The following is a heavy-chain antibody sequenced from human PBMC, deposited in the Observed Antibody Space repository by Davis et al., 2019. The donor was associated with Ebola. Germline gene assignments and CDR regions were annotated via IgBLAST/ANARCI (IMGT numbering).Heavy chain of an antibody. Sequence: GESLKISCPGPGYSFPPYRIVSVRPMPCQSLVPIGIIFPVDSDTRYSPSFQGQVTISADKSISTAYLQWSSLKASDHAMYYCARGTDGYNPGGYLDSGGQGTRVTVSS. CDR3: ARGTDGYNPGGYLDS. CDR2: IFPVDSDT. D-gene: IGHD5-24*01. CDR1: GYSFPPYR. V-gene: IGHV5-51*01. J-gene: IGHJ4*02.